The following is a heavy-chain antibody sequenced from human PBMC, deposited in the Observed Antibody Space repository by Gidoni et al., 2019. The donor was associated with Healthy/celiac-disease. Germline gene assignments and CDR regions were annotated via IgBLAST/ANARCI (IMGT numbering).Heavy chain of an antibody. CDR1: GYSFTSYW. CDR3: ASASGTTYYYYYMDV. CDR2: IDPSDSYT. J-gene: IGHJ6*03. V-gene: IGHV5-10-1*03. Sequence: EVQLVQSGAEVKKPGESLRISCKGSGYSFTSYWISWVRQMPGKGLEWMGRIDPSDSYTNYSPSFQGHVTISADKSISTAYLQWSSLKASDTAMYYCASASGTTYYYYYMDVWGKGTTVTVSS. D-gene: IGHD1-7*01.